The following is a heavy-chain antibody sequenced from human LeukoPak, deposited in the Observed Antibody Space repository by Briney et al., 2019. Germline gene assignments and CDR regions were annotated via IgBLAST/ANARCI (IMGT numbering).Heavy chain of an antibody. V-gene: IGHV4-59*01. CDR3: ARGDSSGYYSDAFDI. D-gene: IGHD3-22*01. Sequence: PSETLSLTCAVYGGSFSGYYWSWIRQPPGKGLEWIGYIYYSGSTNYNPSLKSRVTISVDTSKNQFSLKLSSVTAADTAVYYCARGDSSGYYSDAFDIWGQGTMVTVSS. CDR2: IYYSGST. CDR1: GGSFSGYY. J-gene: IGHJ3*02.